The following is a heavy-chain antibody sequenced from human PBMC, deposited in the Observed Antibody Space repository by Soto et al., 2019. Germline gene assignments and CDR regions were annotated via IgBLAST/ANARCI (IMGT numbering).Heavy chain of an antibody. CDR2: IYYSGST. CDR3: ARFRGSSWYFDL. V-gene: IGHV4-59*01. Sequence: SETLSLTCTVSGGSISSYYWSWIRQPPGKGLEWIGYIYYSGSTNYNPSLKSRVTISVDTSKNQFSLKLSSVTAADTAVYYCARFRGSSWYFDLWGRGTLVTVSS. J-gene: IGHJ2*01. D-gene: IGHD6-13*01. CDR1: GGSISSYY.